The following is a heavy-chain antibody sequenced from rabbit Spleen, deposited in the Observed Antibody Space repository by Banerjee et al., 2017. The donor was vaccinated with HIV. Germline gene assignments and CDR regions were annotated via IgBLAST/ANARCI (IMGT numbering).Heavy chain of an antibody. Sequence: QEQLEESGGDLVKPEGSLTLTCTASGFSFSSSYWICWVRQAPGKGLEWIACIYVGSSGNTHYASWAKGRFTISKTWTTTVTLQMTSLTAADTATYFCARDLVGVIGWNFYLWGPGTLVTVS. CDR3: ARDLVGVIGWNFYL. J-gene: IGHJ4*01. V-gene: IGHV1S45*01. CDR2: IYVGSSGNT. D-gene: IGHD1-1*01. CDR1: GFSFSSSYW.